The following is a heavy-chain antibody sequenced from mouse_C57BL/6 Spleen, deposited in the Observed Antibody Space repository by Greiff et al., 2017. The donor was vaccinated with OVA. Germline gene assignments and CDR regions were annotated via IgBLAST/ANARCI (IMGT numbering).Heavy chain of an antibody. CDR3: ARSGYYGNPWLAY. Sequence: VQLQQSGPELVKPGASVKIPCKASGYTFTDYNMDWVKQSHGKSLEWIGDITPNNGGTIYNQKFTGKATLTVDKSSSTAYMERRSLTSADTAVYYCARSGYYGNPWLAYWGQGTLVTVSA. CDR2: ITPNNGGT. D-gene: IGHD2-1*01. CDR1: GYTFTDYN. V-gene: IGHV1-18*01. J-gene: IGHJ3*01.